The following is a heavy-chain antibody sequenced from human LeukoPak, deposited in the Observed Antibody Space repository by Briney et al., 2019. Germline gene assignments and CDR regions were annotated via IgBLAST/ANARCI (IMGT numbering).Heavy chain of an antibody. J-gene: IGHJ6*03. CDR1: GGTFSSYA. V-gene: IGHV1-69*13. CDR3: ARGSEVYSGNYYYYYMDV. CDR2: IIPIFGTA. D-gene: IGHD1-26*01. Sequence: GASVKVSCKASGGTFSSYAISWVRQAPGQGLEWMGGIIPIFGTANYAQKFQGRVTITADESTSTAYMELSSLRSEDTAVYYCARGSEVYSGNYYYYYMDVWGKGTTVTISS.